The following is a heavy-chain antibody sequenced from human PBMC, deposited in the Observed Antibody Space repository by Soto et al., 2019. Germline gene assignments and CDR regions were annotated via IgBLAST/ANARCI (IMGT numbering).Heavy chain of an antibody. CDR3: ARRHMAATDMYFDY. Sequence: QVQLQESGPGVVKPSQTLSLTCTVSGVSISSGGYYWSWIRQHPGKGLEWIGYIYDNDSTYYNPSLKRRVTMSVDTSRNQISLKLSSVTAADTAVYYCARRHMAATDMYFDYWGQGTLVTASA. J-gene: IGHJ4*02. V-gene: IGHV4-31*03. CDR1: GVSISSGGYY. CDR2: IYDNDST. D-gene: IGHD6-19*01.